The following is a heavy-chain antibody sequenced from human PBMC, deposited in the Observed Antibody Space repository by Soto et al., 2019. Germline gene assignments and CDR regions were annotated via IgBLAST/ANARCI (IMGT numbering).Heavy chain of an antibody. D-gene: IGHD2-15*01. Sequence: GGSLRLSCAASGFTFSSYAMHWVRQAPGKGLEWVAVISYDGSNKYYADSVKGRFTISRDNSKNTLYLQMNSLRAEDTAVYYCARDSGWWYYFDYWGQGTLVTVSS. CDR3: ARDSGWWYYFDY. V-gene: IGHV3-30-3*01. J-gene: IGHJ4*02. CDR2: ISYDGSNK. CDR1: GFTFSSYA.